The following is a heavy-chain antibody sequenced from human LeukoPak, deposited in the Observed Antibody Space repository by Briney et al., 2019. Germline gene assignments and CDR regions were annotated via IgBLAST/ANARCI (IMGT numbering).Heavy chain of an antibody. CDR3: ARDVHGGSCSSASYYSDY. D-gene: IGHD2-2*01. CDR1: AFSFSCYW. V-gene: IGHV3-74*01. J-gene: IGHJ4*02. Sequence: GGSLRLSRAASAFSFSCYWMHWVRQAPGKGLVWVSRINSEGSSTIYADSVRGRFTISRDNSKNTLYLQMNSLRVDDTAVYYCARDVHGGSCSSASYYSDYWRQGSLVTVSS. CDR2: INSEGSST.